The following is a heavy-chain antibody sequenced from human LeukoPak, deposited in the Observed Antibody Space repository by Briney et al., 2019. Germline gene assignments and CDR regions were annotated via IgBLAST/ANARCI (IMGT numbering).Heavy chain of an antibody. CDR2: INPNSGGT. J-gene: IGHJ4*02. V-gene: IGHV1-2*02. Sequence: ASVKVSCKASGYTFTGYYMHWVRQAPGQGLEWMGWINPNSGGTNYAQKFQGRVTMTRDTSISTAYMELSRLRSDDTAVYYCARESPGYSGYPISYYFDYWGQGTLVTVSS. CDR3: ARESPGYSGYPISYYFDY. CDR1: GYTFTGYY. D-gene: IGHD5-12*01.